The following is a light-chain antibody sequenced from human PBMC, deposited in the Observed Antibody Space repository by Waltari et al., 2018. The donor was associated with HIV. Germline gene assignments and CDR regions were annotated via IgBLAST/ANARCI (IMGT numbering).Light chain of an antibody. Sequence: QRVTISCTGNTSNIGAGYDVHWYQQLPGTAPKLLIYGDANRPSGVPDRFSGSTSGTSASLAITGLRAEDECDYYCQSYDRSLGGVIFGGGTKLTVL. V-gene: IGLV1-40*01. CDR1: TSNIGAGYD. CDR3: QSYDRSLGGVI. CDR2: GDA. J-gene: IGLJ2*01.